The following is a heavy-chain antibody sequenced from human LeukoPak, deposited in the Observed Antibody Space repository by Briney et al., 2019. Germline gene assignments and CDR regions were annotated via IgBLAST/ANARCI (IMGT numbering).Heavy chain of an antibody. Sequence: GESLKISCKGSGYIFTNYWIAWVRQMPGKGLEWMGIIYPGDSDTRYSPSFQGQVTISADKSISTAYLQWSSLKASDTAMYYCARRRGNCQADYNFDYWGQGTLVTVSS. J-gene: IGHJ4*02. CDR1: GYIFTNYW. V-gene: IGHV5-51*01. CDR2: IYPGDSDT. CDR3: ARRRGNCQADYNFDY. D-gene: IGHD1-7*01.